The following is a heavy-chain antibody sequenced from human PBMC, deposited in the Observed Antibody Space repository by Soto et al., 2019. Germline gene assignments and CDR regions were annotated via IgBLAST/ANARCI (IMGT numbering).Heavy chain of an antibody. CDR2: IWYDGSNK. V-gene: IGHV3-33*01. CDR3: ARDLRPYYYGSGSSHGNWFDP. D-gene: IGHD3-10*01. Sequence: GSLRLSCAASGFTVSSYGMHWVRQAPGKGLEWVAVIWYDGSNKYYADSVKGRFTISRDNSKNTLYLQMNSLRAEDTAVYYCARDLRPYYYGSGSSHGNWFDPWGQGTLVTVSS. J-gene: IGHJ5*02. CDR1: GFTVSSYG.